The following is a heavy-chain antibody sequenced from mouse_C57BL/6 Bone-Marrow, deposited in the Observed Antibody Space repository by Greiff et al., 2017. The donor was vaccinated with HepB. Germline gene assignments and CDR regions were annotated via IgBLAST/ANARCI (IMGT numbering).Heavy chain of an antibody. CDR3: ARSYYSKGGFAY. J-gene: IGHJ3*01. CDR2: ISSGSSTI. Sequence: EVQRVESGGGLVKPGGSLKLSCAASGFTFSDYGMHWVRQAPEKGLEWVAYISSGSSTIYYADTVKGRFTISRDNAKNTLFLQMTSLRSEDTAMYYCARSYYSKGGFAYWGQGTLVTVSA. CDR1: GFTFSDYG. D-gene: IGHD2-5*01. V-gene: IGHV5-17*01.